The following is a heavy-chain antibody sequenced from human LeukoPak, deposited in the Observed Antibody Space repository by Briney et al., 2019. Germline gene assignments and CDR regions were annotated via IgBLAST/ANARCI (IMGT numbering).Heavy chain of an antibody. CDR3: ARDSYYYGSGSFKAPWYFDS. J-gene: IGHJ4*02. V-gene: IGHV4-59*01. CDR2: IYYSGST. D-gene: IGHD3-10*01. CDR1: GGSISSYY. Sequence: SETLSLTCTVSGGSISSYYWSWIRQPPGKGLEWIGYIYYSGSTNYNPSLKSRVTISVDTSKNQFSLKLSSVTAADTAVYYCARDSYYYGSGSFKAPWYFDSWGQGTLVTVSS.